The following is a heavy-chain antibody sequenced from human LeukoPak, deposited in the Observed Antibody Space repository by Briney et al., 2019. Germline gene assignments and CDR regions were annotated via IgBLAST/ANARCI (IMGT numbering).Heavy chain of an antibody. J-gene: IGHJ4*02. CDR1: NGSISTYY. CDR2: IDYSGST. CDR3: ARVSRRHTLDY. V-gene: IGHV4-59*01. Sequence: SETLSLTCIVSNGSISTYYWSWIRQPPGKGLEWIGYIDYSGSTNYNPSLKSRVTMSLDTSNNHFSLRLSSVTAADSAVYYCARVSRRHTLDYWGQGTLVTVSS.